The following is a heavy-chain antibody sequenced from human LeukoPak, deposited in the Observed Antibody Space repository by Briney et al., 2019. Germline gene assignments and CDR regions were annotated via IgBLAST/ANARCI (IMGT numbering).Heavy chain of an antibody. CDR2: ISGSGGST. V-gene: IGHV3-23*01. J-gene: IGHJ4*02. Sequence: PGGSLRLSCAASGFTFSSYAMSWVRQAPGKGLEWVSAISGSGGSTYYADSVKGRFTISRGNSKNTLYLNMNSLRAEDTAVYYCARARYDILTGYLGYWGQGTLVTVSS. CDR1: GFTFSSYA. CDR3: ARARYDILTGYLGY. D-gene: IGHD3-9*01.